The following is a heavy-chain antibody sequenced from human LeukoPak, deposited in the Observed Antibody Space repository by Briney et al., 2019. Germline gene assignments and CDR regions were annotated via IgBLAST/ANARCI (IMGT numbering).Heavy chain of an antibody. Sequence: GGSLRLSCAASGFTFSSYGMIWVRQAPGKGLEWVSGISGSGGSTYLADSVKGRFTISRDNSKNTLYLQMNSLRAEDTAVYYCAKDYSSGYYYDYWGQGTLVTVSS. J-gene: IGHJ4*02. CDR3: AKDYSSGYYYDY. CDR1: GFTFSSYG. D-gene: IGHD3-22*01. V-gene: IGHV3-23*01. CDR2: ISGSGGST.